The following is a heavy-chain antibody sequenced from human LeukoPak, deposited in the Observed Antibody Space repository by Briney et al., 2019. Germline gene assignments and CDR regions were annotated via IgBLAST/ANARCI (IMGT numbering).Heavy chain of an antibody. J-gene: IGHJ5*01. CDR2: MNPNSGNT. D-gene: IGHD3-10*01. Sequence: GASVKVSCKASGYTFTSYDINWVRQATGQGLEWMGWMNPNSGNTGYAQKFQGRVTMTRNTSISTAYMELRSLTSEDTAMYYCARGVFNVDYHLDSWGQGTLVTVSS. V-gene: IGHV1-8*01. CDR3: ARGVFNVDYHLDS. CDR1: GYTFTSYD.